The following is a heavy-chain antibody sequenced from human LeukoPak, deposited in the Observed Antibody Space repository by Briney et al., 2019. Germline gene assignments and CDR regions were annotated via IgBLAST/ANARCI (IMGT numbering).Heavy chain of an antibody. Sequence: ASVKVSCKASGYTFISFGFSWVRQAPGQGLEWMGWISGYNGSTKYAQNLQGRVTMTTGTSTSTAYMELRSLRSDDTAIYYCVRDCSTPCSIFSDYWGQGTLVTVSS. CDR3: VRDCSTPCSIFSDY. D-gene: IGHD2-2*01. V-gene: IGHV1-18*01. J-gene: IGHJ4*02. CDR2: ISGYNGST. CDR1: GYTFISFG.